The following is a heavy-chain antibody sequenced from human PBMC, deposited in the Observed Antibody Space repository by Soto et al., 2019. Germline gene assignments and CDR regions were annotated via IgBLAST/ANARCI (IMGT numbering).Heavy chain of an antibody. CDR3: ARGGGPLGYYGLDV. J-gene: IGHJ6*02. Sequence: SETLSLTCTVSGGSISSGGYSWSWIRQSPEKGLEWLGCIYPTGSTYYHPSLKSRVTISIDTSKNQFSLELTSLTAADTAVYYCARGGGPLGYYGLDVWGQGTTVTVSS. CDR1: GGSISSGGYS. CDR2: IYPTGST. V-gene: IGHV4-30-2*06.